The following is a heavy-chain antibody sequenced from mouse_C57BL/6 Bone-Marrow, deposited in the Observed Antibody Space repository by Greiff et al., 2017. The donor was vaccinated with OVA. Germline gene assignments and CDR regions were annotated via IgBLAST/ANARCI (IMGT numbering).Heavy chain of an antibody. V-gene: IGHV5-2*01. D-gene: IGHD2-4*01. CDR3: ERRRDYEGYAMDY. Sequence: EVQGVESGGGLVQPGASLKLSCESTEYEFPSHDMSWVRKTQEKRLELVAAINSDGGSTYYPDTMESRFIISRDNTKKTLYLQMSSLSSEDTAMYDCERRRDYEGYAMDYWGQGTSVTVTA. CDR1: EYEFPSHD. J-gene: IGHJ4*01. CDR2: INSDGGST.